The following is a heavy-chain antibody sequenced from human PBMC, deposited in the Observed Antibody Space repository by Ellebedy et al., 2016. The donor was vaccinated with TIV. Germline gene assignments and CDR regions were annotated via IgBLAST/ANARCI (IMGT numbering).Heavy chain of an antibody. V-gene: IGHV3-74*01. Sequence: GGSLRLXXAASGFTFSSYWMHWVRQVPGKGLVWVSRINSDGSNTSYADSVKGRFTISRDNAKNTLYLQINSLRAEDTAVYYCASTRVWGQGTTVTVSS. CDR3: ASTRV. CDR1: GFTFSSYW. CDR2: INSDGSNT. D-gene: IGHD3-3*01. J-gene: IGHJ6*02.